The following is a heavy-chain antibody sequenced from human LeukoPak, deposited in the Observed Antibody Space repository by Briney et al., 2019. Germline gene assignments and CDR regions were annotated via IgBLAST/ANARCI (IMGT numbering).Heavy chain of an antibody. Sequence: GGSLRLSCAASGFTFSNYAMHWVRQAPGKGLEWVAVISYHGMNKFYADSVRGRFTISRDSSKNALYLQMNSLRPEDAAVYFCARGADGGSGNLADYFDCWGQGSPVTVSS. CDR1: GFTFSNYA. V-gene: IGHV3-30*04. D-gene: IGHD3-10*01. CDR3: ARGADGGSGNLADYFDC. J-gene: IGHJ4*02. CDR2: ISYHGMNK.